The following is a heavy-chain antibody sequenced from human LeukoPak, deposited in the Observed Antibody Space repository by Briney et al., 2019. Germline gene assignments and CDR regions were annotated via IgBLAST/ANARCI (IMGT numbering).Heavy chain of an antibody. CDR3: ARGPYCSSTSCYTVAFDY. Sequence: SETLSLTXAVYGGSFRGYYWSWIRQPPGKGLEWIGEINHSGSTNYNPSLKSRVTISVDTSKNQFSLKLSSVTAADTAVYYCARGPYCSSTSCYTVAFDYWGQGTLVTVSS. J-gene: IGHJ4*02. CDR1: GGSFRGYY. CDR2: INHSGST. D-gene: IGHD2-2*02. V-gene: IGHV4-34*01.